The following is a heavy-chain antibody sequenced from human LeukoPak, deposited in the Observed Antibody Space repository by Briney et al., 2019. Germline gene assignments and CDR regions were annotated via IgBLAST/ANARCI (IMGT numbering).Heavy chain of an antibody. V-gene: IGHV5-51*01. D-gene: IGHD3-10*01. CDR3: ARLPRQLLWFGELFYFDY. CDR1: GYIFTSYW. J-gene: IGHJ4*02. Sequence: GESLKISCKGCGYIFTSYWIGWVRQMPGKGLEWMGIIYPGDSDTRYSPSFQGQVTISADKSISTAYLQWSSLKASDTAMYYCARLPRQLLWFGELFYFDYWGQGTLVTVSS. CDR2: IYPGDSDT.